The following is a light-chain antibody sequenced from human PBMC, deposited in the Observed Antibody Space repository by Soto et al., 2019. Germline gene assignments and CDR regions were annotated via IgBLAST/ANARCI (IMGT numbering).Light chain of an antibody. CDR2: GST. Sequence: QSVLTQPPSLSGAPGQWVTISCTGSSSNFGAGFAVHWFQQLPGTAPKLLIFGSTNRPSGVPDRFSGSKSGTSASLAITGLQAEDEADYYCQSYDSSLSGYVFGTGTKVTVL. CDR1: SSNFGAGFA. CDR3: QSYDSSLSGYV. J-gene: IGLJ1*01. V-gene: IGLV1-40*01.